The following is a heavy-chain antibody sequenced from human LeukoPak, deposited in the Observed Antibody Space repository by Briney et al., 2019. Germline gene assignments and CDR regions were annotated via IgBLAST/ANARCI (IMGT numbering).Heavy chain of an antibody. V-gene: IGHV4-34*01. CDR2: INHSGST. Sequence: PSETLSLTCAVYGGSFSGYYWSWIRQPPGKGLEWIGEINHSGSTNYNPSLKSRVTISVDTSKNQFSLKLSSVTAADTAIYYCARDTRTAQGFDYWGQGILVTVSS. D-gene: IGHD2-15*01. CDR3: ARDTRTAQGFDY. J-gene: IGHJ4*02. CDR1: GGSFSGYY.